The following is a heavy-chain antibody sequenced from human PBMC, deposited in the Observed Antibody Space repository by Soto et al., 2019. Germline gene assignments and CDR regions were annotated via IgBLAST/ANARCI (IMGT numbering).Heavy chain of an antibody. CDR1: GYTFTDYW. D-gene: IGHD4-4*01. V-gene: IGHV5-51*01. J-gene: IGHJ6*01. CDR2: IYPGGSDT. CDR3: TGGISNFRYGYYALDV. Sequence: PGESLKISCKGSGYTFTDYWIGLVRQLPGKGLEWMGIIYPGGSDTRYSPSFQGHVSITVDKPTSNAYLQWNTPKASDNARYYCTGGISNFRYGYYALDVWGQGTTVTVSS.